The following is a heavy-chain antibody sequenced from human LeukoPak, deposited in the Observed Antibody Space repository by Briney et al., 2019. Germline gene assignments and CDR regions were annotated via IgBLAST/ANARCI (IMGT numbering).Heavy chain of an antibody. CDR3: ARLTWTDADDF. Sequence: SETLSLTCAVYGGSFSGYYWSWIRQPPGKGLEWIGEINHSGSTNYNPSLQSRVTISVETSKNQISLKLTSVTTADTAVYYCARLTWTDADDFWGQGTLVSVSS. CDR2: INHSGST. CDR1: GGSFSGYY. J-gene: IGHJ4*02. V-gene: IGHV4-34*01. D-gene: IGHD3/OR15-3a*01.